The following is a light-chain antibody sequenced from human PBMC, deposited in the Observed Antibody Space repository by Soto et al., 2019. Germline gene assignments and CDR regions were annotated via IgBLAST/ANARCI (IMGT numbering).Light chain of an antibody. CDR3: QQYGSAPS. V-gene: IGKV3-20*01. Sequence: EIVLTRSPGTLSLSPGERTTLSCRASQSVSNNYLAWYQQKPGQAPRLLIYGASSRATGIPDRCSGSGSGTDFTLTISRLEREDFAVYYCQQYGSAPSFGQGTKVEIK. J-gene: IGKJ1*01. CDR1: QSVSNNY. CDR2: GAS.